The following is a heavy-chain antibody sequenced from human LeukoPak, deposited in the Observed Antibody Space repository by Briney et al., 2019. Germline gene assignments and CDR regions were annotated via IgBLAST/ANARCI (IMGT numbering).Heavy chain of an antibody. V-gene: IGHV4-59*01. CDR2: IYYSGST. D-gene: IGHD4-23*01. Sequence: SETLSLTCTVSGGSISSYYWSWIRQPPGKGVEWIGYIYYSGSTNYNPSLKSRVTISVDTSKNQFSLKLSSVTAADTAMYYCARVSRGNSVGGDYWGQGTLVTVSS. J-gene: IGHJ4*02. CDR3: ARVSRGNSVGGDY. CDR1: GGSISSYY.